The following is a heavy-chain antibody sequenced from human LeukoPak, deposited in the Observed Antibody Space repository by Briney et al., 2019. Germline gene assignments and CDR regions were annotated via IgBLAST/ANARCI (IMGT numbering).Heavy chain of an antibody. Sequence: ASVKVSCKAAGYTFTGYYMHWVRQAPGQGLEWMGWINPNSGGTNYAQKFQGRVTMTRDTSISTAYMELSRLRSDDTAVYYCAKGTAMAYYFDYWGQGTLVTVSS. D-gene: IGHD5-18*01. CDR1: GYTFTGYY. CDR3: AKGTAMAYYFDY. V-gene: IGHV1-2*02. J-gene: IGHJ4*02. CDR2: INPNSGGT.